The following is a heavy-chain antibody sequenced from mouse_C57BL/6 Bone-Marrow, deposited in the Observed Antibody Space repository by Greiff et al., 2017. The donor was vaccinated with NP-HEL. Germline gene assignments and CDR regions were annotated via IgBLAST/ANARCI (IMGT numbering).Heavy chain of an antibody. CDR1: GYSFTSYY. CDR3: ARSGYYYFDY. CDR2: IYPGSGNT. V-gene: IGHV1-66*01. J-gene: IGHJ2*01. Sequence: QVQLQQYGPELVKPGASVKISCKASGYSFTSYYIHWVKQRPGQGLEWIGWIYPGSGNTKYNEKFKGKATLTADTSSSTAYMQLSSLTSEDSAVYYCARSGYYYFDYWGQGTTLTVS. D-gene: IGHD2-3*01.